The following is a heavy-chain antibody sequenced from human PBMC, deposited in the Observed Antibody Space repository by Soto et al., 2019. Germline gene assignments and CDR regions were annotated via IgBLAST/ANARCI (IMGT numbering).Heavy chain of an antibody. D-gene: IGHD3-3*01. CDR2: ISYDGSNK. Sequence: QVQLVESGGGVVQPGRSLRLSCAASGFTFSSYGMHWVRQAPGKGLEWVAVISYDGSNKYYADSVKGRFTISRDNSKNTLYLQMNSLRAEDTAVYYCAKGMGEWLLSYYYYGMDVWGQGTTVTVSS. J-gene: IGHJ6*02. V-gene: IGHV3-30*18. CDR3: AKGMGEWLLSYYYYGMDV. CDR1: GFTFSSYG.